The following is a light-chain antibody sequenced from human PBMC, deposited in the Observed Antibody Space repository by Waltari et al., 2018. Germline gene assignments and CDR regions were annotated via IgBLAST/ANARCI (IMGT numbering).Light chain of an antibody. Sequence: QSALTQPPSASGSPGQSVPLPCTGTSSAVGGYNYVSWYQHHPGKAPKLMISEVNQRPSGVPDRFSGSKSGTTASLTVSGLQADDEADYYCTSYAGSHNWVFGGGTTLTVL. CDR2: EVN. CDR3: TSYAGSHNWV. CDR1: SSAVGGYNY. V-gene: IGLV2-8*01. J-gene: IGLJ2*01.